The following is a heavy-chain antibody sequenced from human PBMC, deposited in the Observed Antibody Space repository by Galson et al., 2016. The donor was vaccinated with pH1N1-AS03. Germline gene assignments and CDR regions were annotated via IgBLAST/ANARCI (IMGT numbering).Heavy chain of an antibody. D-gene: IGHD6-13*01. CDR2: IRWDGAT. CDR3: VRDMGITTAASGF. Sequence: SLRLSCAATGFTFDYYAMHWIRQRPGKGLEWVSGIRWDGATGYADSVQGRFTNSRDQAKTPLYLQMTSLKIEDAALYYCVRDMGITTAASGFWGQGILVPVSS. CDR1: GFTFDYYA. J-gene: IGHJ4*02. V-gene: IGHV3-9*01.